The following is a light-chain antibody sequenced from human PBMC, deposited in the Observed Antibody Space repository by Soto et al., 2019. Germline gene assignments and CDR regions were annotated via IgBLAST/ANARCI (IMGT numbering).Light chain of an antibody. Sequence: EIVLTQSPATLSVSPGERATLSCRASQSVSSNLAWYQQKPGQAPRXLISGASTRATGVPARFSGSGSGTDFTLTISRLEPEDFAVYYCQQYGSPWTFGQGTKVDIK. CDR1: QSVSSN. V-gene: IGKV3D-15*01. CDR2: GAS. J-gene: IGKJ1*01. CDR3: QQYGSPWT.